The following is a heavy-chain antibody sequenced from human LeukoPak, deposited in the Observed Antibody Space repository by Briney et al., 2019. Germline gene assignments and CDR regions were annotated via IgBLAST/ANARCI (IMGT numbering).Heavy chain of an antibody. Sequence: SETLSLSCTVSGGSISSSSYYWAWIRQPPGKGLEWIGSISYSGNTYYNPSLESRVTISADTSKNQFSLKLSSVTAADTVVYYCARQGVGGTDYWAQGTLVTVSS. CDR2: ISYSGNT. CDR3: ARQGVGGTDY. J-gene: IGHJ4*02. V-gene: IGHV4-39*01. D-gene: IGHD1-26*01. CDR1: GGSISSSSYY.